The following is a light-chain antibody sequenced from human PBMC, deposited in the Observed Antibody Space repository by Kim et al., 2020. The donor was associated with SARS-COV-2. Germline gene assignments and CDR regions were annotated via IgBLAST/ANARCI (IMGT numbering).Light chain of an antibody. J-gene: IGLJ2*01. Sequence: SVSPGQTASITCSGDKLGDKYASWYQQKPGQSPVVVIFRDNRRPSGIPERFSGSNSGNTATLTISGTQAMDEADYYCQAWDSSTFVFGSGTQLTVL. V-gene: IGLV3-1*01. CDR2: RDN. CDR3: QAWDSSTFV. CDR1: KLGDKY.